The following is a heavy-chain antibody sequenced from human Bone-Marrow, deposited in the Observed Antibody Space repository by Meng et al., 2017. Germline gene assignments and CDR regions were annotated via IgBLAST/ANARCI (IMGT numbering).Heavy chain of an antibody. J-gene: IGHJ4*02. CDR2: ISSSSSYI. CDR1: GFTFSSNS. V-gene: IGHV3-21*01. Sequence: EVQLVESGGGLVKPGGSRRLSCAASGFTFSSNSMNWVRQAPGKGLEWVSSISSSSSYIYYADSVKGRFTISRDNAKNSLYLQMNSLRAEDTAVYYCSREIWSDYRSDYWGQGTLVTVSS. CDR3: SREIWSDYRSDY. D-gene: IGHD3-3*01.